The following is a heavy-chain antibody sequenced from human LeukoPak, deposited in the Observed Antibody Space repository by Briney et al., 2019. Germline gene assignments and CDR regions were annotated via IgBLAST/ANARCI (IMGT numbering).Heavy chain of an antibody. CDR2: INVYNGHT. CDR3: VRDSDHAPDY. D-gene: IGHD3-10*01. Sequence: EASVKVSCKPSGYIFTNYGVSWVRQAPGQGLEWMGWINVYNGHTIYAQEFQGRVTLTTDTSTSTAHMDLRSLRSDDTAVYYCVRDSDHAPDYWGQGTLVTISS. J-gene: IGHJ4*02. CDR1: GYIFTNYG. V-gene: IGHV1-18*01.